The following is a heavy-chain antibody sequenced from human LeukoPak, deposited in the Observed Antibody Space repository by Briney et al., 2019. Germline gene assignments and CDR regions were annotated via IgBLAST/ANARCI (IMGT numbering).Heavy chain of an antibody. D-gene: IGHD3-22*01. CDR2: IYPGDSDT. CDR1: GYSFSTYW. Sequence: HGESLKISCKCSGYSFSTYWIGWVRQMPGEGLEWMGTIYPGDSDTRYSPSFQGQVTISADKSISTAYLQWSNLKASDTAMYYCARRHDNTGYFVYWGQGTLVTVSS. V-gene: IGHV5-51*01. J-gene: IGHJ4*02. CDR3: ARRHDNTGYFVY.